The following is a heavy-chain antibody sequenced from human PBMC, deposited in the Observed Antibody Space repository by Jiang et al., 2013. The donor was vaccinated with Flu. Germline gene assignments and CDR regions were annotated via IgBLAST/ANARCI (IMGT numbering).Heavy chain of an antibody. D-gene: IGHD2-15*01. CDR2: SILVTLIP. CDR3: ARGYCSGGSCDLNWFDP. CDR1: SFTSYW. Sequence: SFTSYWIGWVRQMPGKAWSGWGSSILVTLIPDTSPSFQGQVTISADKSISTAYLQWSSLKASDTAMYYCARGYCSGGSCDLNWFDPWGQGTLVTVSS. V-gene: IGHV5-51*01. J-gene: IGHJ5*02.